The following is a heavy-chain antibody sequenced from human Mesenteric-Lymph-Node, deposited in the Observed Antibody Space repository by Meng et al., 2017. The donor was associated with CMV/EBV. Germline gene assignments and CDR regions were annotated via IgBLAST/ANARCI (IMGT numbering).Heavy chain of an antibody. J-gene: IGHJ3*01. CDR1: GFTFSSYE. V-gene: IGHV3-48*03. D-gene: IGHD2-15*01. CDR2: ISSGGNTK. CDR3: TREEDVCSGGSCYYDAFDL. Sequence: LSLTCAASGFTFSSYEMNWVRQAPGKGLEWVSYISSGGNTKYYADSVKGRFTISRDNAKNSLYLQMNSLRAEDTAVYYCTREEDVCSGGSCYYDAFDLWGQGTMVTVSS.